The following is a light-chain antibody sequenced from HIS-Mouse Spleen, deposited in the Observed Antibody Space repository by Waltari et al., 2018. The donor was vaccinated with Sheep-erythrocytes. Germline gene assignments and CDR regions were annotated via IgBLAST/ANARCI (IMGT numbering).Light chain of an antibody. CDR2: DVS. V-gene: IGLV2-11*01. J-gene: IGLJ1*01. CDR1: SSDVGGYNY. Sequence: QSALTQPASVSGSPGQSVTISCTGTSSDVGGYNYVSWYQQHPGKAPKLMIYDVSKRPSGVPYRFSGSKSGNTASLTISGLQAEDEADYYCCSYAGSYNHVFATGTKVTVL. CDR3: CSYAGSYNHV.